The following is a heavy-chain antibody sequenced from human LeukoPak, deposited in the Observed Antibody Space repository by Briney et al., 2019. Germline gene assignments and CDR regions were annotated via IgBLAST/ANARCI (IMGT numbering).Heavy chain of an antibody. CDR3: ASINRGSGSLY. D-gene: IGHD1-26*01. Sequence: ASVKVSCKASGYTFTSYFIHWVRQTPGQGLEWMGVINPDGAITTYAQKFLGRVTLTRESPTSTVYMELSSLRSEDTAVYYCASINRGSGSLYWGQGTLVTVSS. V-gene: IGHV1-46*01. CDR2: INPDGAIT. J-gene: IGHJ4*02. CDR1: GYTFTSYF.